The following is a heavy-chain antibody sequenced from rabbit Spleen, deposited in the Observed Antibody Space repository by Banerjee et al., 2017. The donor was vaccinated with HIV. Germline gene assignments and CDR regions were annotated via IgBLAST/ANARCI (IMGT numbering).Heavy chain of an antibody. CDR3: VREVAAKFSL. CDR2: IDPVFGIT. D-gene: IGHD4-1*01. CDR1: GFTLSSYY. Sequence: QLEESAGGLVQPGGSLKLSCKASGFTLSSYYMNWVRQAPGKGLEWIGYIDPVFGITYYANWVNGRFSISRENAQNTLYLQLNSLTAADTATYFCVREVAAKFSLWGPGTLVTVS. V-gene: IGHV1S7*01. J-gene: IGHJ4*01.